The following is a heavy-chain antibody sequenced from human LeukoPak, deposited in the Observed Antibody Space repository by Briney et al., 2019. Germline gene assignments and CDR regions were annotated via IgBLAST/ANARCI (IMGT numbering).Heavy chain of an antibody. CDR3: ARDGGYGGNFFDY. D-gene: IGHD4-23*01. J-gene: IGHJ4*02. CDR1: GFTFSSYA. CDR2: ISYDGSNK. Sequence: PGGSLRLSCAASGFTFSSYAMRWVRQAPGKGLEWVAVISYDGSNKYYADSVKGRFTISRDNSKNTLYLQMNSLRAEDTAVYYCARDGGYGGNFFDYWGQGTLVTVSS. V-gene: IGHV3-30*01.